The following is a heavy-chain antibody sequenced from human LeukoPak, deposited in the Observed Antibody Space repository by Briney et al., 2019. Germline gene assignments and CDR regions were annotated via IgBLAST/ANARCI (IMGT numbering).Heavy chain of an antibody. V-gene: IGHV1-18*01. CDR1: GYTFTSYG. D-gene: IGHD5-12*01. CDR2: ISAYNGNT. Sequence: ASVNVSCKSSGYTFTSYGISWVRQPPGQGLEWMGWISAYNGNTNYAQKLQGRVTMTTDTSTSTAYMELRSLRSDDPAVYYCARAHLGRGYSGYDYPAGSLDWGQGTLVTVSS. CDR3: ARAHLGRGYSGYDYPAGSLD. J-gene: IGHJ4*02.